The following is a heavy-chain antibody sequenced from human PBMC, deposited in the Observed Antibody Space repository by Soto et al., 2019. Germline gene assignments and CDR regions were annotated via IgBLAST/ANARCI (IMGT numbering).Heavy chain of an antibody. CDR2: FDPDEAET. J-gene: IGHJ5*02. V-gene: IGHV1-24*01. D-gene: IGHD4-17*01. CDR1: GYTLNEVA. CDR3: TTYHGDYNFDH. Sequence: QVQLVQSGAEVQKPGASVKVSCKVSGYTLNEVAMHWVRQAPGKGLEWLGGFDPDEAETIYAQHFQGRVTMTEDTSTDTVHMELSSLRSEDTALYFCTTYHGDYNFDHWGQGTLVTVSS.